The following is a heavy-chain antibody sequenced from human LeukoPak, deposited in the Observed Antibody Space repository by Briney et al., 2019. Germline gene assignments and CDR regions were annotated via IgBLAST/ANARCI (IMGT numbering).Heavy chain of an antibody. D-gene: IGHD1-14*01. J-gene: IGHJ4*02. V-gene: IGHV4-34*01. CDR1: GGSFSGYY. CDR2: INHSGST. Sequence: SETLSLTCAVYGGSFSGYYWSWIRQPPGKGLEWIGEINHSGSTNYNPSLKSRVTISVDTSKNQFSLKLSSVTAADTAVYYCARDPSHNHFDYWGQGTLVTVSS. CDR3: ARDPSHNHFDY.